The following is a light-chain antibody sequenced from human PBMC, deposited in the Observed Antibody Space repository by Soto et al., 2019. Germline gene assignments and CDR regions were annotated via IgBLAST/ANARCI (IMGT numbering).Light chain of an antibody. CDR1: QSISTY. CDR3: PQGSFTLS. V-gene: IGKV1-39*01. J-gene: IGKJ4*01. CDR2: GAS. Sequence: DIQMTQSPSSLSASVGDRVTITCRASQSISTYLNWYQQKLGKAPKLLISGASSLQGGVPSRFSGSGSGTDFTLTISSLQPEDFATYYCPQGSFTLSFGGGTKLEIK.